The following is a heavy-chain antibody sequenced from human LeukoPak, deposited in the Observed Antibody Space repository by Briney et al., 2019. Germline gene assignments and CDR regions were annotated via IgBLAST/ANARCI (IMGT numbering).Heavy chain of an antibody. CDR1: GFTFSSYG. Sequence: GGSLKLSCAASGFTFSSYGMHWVRQAPGKGLEWVAVISYDGSNKYYADSVKGRFTISRDNAKNSLYLQMNSLRAEDTAVYYCARDVVGAKRGLVDYWGQGTLVTVSS. J-gene: IGHJ4*02. V-gene: IGHV3-30*03. CDR3: ARDVVGAKRGLVDY. D-gene: IGHD1-26*01. CDR2: ISYDGSNK.